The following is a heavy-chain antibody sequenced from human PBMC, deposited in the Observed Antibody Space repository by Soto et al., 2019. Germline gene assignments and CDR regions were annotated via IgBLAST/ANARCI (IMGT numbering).Heavy chain of an antibody. D-gene: IGHD3-3*01. Sequence: SETLSLTCTVSGASIRSGTYYWGWIRQPPGKGLEWIGSVYYSGNTYYNPSLKSRVTISVDTSKNQFSLKVTSVTAADTAVYYCARLKLWSSYFDYWGQGSLVTVSS. J-gene: IGHJ4*02. CDR1: GASIRSGTYY. V-gene: IGHV4-39*01. CDR3: ARLKLWSSYFDY. CDR2: VYYSGNT.